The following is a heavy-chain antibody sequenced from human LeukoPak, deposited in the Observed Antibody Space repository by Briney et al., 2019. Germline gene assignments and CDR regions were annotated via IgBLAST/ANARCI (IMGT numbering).Heavy chain of an antibody. CDR2: ISGSGGST. J-gene: IGHJ3*02. CDR1: GFTFSSYA. Sequence: QSGGSLRLSCAASGFTFSSYAMSWVRQAPGKGLEWVSAISGSGGSTYYADSVKGRFTISRDNSKNTLYLQMNTLRAEDTAVYYCAKSRTVYSGSFDAFDIWGQGTMVTVSS. D-gene: IGHD3-10*01. V-gene: IGHV3-23*01. CDR3: AKSRTVYSGSFDAFDI.